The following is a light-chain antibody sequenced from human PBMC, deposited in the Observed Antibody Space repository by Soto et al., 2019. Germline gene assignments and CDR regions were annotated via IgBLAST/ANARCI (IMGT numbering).Light chain of an antibody. V-gene: IGLV2-14*01. CDR1: SSDVGGYNY. Sequence: QSALTQPASVAGSPGQSVTISCTGTSSDVGGYNYVSWYQQHPGKAPKLMIYDVSNRPSGVSNRFSGSTSGNTASLTISGLQAEDEADYYCSSYTSSSNPYVFGTGTKVTVL. J-gene: IGLJ1*01. CDR3: SSYTSSSNPYV. CDR2: DVS.